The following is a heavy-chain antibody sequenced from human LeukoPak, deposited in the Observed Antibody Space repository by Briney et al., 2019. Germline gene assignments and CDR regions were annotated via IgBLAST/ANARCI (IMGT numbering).Heavy chain of an antibody. CDR1: GFTFSTYT. CDR2: ISNSGDST. J-gene: IGHJ4*02. V-gene: IGHV3-23*01. CDR3: VKDRCDRTTCPEV. Sequence: PGGSLRLSCAASGFTFSTYTMSWVRQAPGEGLEWVSGISNSGDSTCYPDSVKGRFTISRDNSKNTLHLQMSSLRAEDTALYYCVKDRCDRTTCPEVWGQGTLVTVSS. D-gene: IGHD2-2*01.